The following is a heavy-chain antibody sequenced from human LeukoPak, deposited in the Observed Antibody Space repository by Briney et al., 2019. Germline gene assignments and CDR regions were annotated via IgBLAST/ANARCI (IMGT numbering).Heavy chain of an antibody. Sequence: GGSLRLSCAASGFTFSSYAMSWVRQAPGKGLEWVSAISGSGGSTYYADSVKGRFTISRDNAKNSLYLQMNSLRAEDTAVYYCARAGIAARKLRPFDYWGQGTLVTVSS. D-gene: IGHD6-6*01. CDR2: ISGSGGST. CDR3: ARAGIAARKLRPFDY. J-gene: IGHJ4*02. CDR1: GFTFSSYA. V-gene: IGHV3-23*01.